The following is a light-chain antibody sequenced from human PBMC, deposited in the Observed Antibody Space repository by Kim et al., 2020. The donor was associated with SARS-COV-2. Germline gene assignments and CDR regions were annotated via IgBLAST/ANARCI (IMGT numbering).Light chain of an antibody. J-gene: IGKJ4*01. CDR2: AAS. CDR3: QQSYSTPLT. Sequence: ASLGDRVTITCRASQSISSYLNWFQQKPGKAPRLLIYAASSLQSGVPSRFSGSGSGTDFTLTISSLQPEDFATYYCQQSYSTPLTFGGGTKVDIK. CDR1: QSISSY. V-gene: IGKV1-39*01.